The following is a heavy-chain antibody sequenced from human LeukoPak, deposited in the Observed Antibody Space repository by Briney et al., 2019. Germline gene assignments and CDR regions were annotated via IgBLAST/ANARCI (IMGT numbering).Heavy chain of an antibody. J-gene: IGHJ4*02. Sequence: PGGSLRLSCAASGFTFSSYAMHWVRQAPGKGLEWVAVISYDGSNKYYADSVKGRFTISRDNSKNTLYLQMNSLRAEDTAVYYCARDYYDSSGYFDFDYWGQGTLVSVSS. V-gene: IGHV3-30*04. CDR3: ARDYYDSSGYFDFDY. D-gene: IGHD3-22*01. CDR2: ISYDGSNK. CDR1: GFTFSSYA.